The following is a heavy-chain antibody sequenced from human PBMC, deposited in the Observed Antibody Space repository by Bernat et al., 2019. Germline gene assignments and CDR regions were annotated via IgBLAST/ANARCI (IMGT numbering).Heavy chain of an antibody. J-gene: IGHJ4*02. CDR2: ISPYNGNA. V-gene: IGHV1-18*01. Sequence: QVYLVQSGADVKKPGASVKVSCEASGYTFSTYKITWVRQAPGQGLEWMGWISPYNGNANYAQNFQGRVTMTTDTSTSTAYMELTSLGSDDTAIYYCARGYRTFDYWGQGTLVSVSS. CDR3: ARGYRTFDY. CDR1: GYTFSTYK. D-gene: IGHD4-11*01.